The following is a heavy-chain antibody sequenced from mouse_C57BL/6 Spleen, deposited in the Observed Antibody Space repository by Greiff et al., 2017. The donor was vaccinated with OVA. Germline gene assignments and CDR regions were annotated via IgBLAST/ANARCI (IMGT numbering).Heavy chain of an antibody. D-gene: IGHD2-4*01. CDR3: ARRDYDKEGYWYFDV. J-gene: IGHJ1*03. CDR2: INPNNGGT. Sequence: EVQLQQSGPELVKPGASVKISCKASGYTFTDYYMNWVKQSHGKSLEWIGDINPNNGGTSYNQKFKGKATLTVDKSSSTAYMELRSLTSEDSAVYYCARRDYDKEGYWYFDVWGTGTTVTVSS. CDR1: GYTFTDYY. V-gene: IGHV1-26*01.